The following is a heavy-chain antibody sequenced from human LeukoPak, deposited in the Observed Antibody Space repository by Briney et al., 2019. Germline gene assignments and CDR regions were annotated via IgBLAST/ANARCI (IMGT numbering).Heavy chain of an antibody. CDR3: TDLGPSLDY. V-gene: IGHV3-15*01. Sequence: GGSLRLSCAVSGIPFSNAWMSWVRQAPGKGLEWVGRIISKTHGGAIDYAAPVKGRFTISRDDSKNTLYLQMDSLKTEDTAVYYCTDLGPSLDYWGQGILVTVSS. D-gene: IGHD3-16*01. CDR2: IISKTHGGAI. CDR1: GIPFSNAW. J-gene: IGHJ4*02.